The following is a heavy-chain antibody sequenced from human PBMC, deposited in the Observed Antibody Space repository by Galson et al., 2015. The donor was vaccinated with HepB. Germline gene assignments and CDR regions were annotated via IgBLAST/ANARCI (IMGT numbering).Heavy chain of an antibody. V-gene: IGHV3-48*04. J-gene: IGHJ3*02. D-gene: IGHD2-21*01. CDR3: ARAGGAGRDAFDI. CDR1: GFTFSSYS. Sequence: SLRLSCAASGFTFSSYSMNWVRQAPGKGLEWVSYISSSSSTIYYADSVKGRFTISRDNAKNSLYLQMNSLRAEDTAVYYCARAGGAGRDAFDIWGQGTMVTVSS. CDR2: ISSSSSTI.